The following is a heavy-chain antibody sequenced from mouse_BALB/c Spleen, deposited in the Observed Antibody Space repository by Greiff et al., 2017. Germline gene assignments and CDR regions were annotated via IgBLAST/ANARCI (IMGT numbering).Heavy chain of an antibody. D-gene: IGHD2-14*01. CDR2: IYPGSGNT. CDR1: GYAFTNYW. J-gene: IGHJ4*01. CDR3: ARGGKVRHYAMDY. V-gene: IGHV1-63*01. Sequence: QVQLKESGAELVRPGTSVKISCKASGYAFTNYWLGWVKQRPGHGLEWIGDIYPGSGNTYYNEKFKGKATLTADKSSSTAYMQLSSLTSEDSAVYFCARGGKVRHYAMDYWGQGTSVTVSS.